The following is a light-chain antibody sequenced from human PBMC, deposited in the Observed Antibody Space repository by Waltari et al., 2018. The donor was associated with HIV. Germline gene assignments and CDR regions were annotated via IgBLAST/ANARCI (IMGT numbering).Light chain of an antibody. V-gene: IGLV3-21*02. CDR3: QVWDTSREWV. CDR2: DNT. CDR1: KTGIKR. J-gene: IGLJ3*02. Sequence: SNVLTQPPSVSVAPGQTARITRGENKTGIKRVHWYQQKPGQAPELVVHDNTYRPSGIPARFSGSNSGKTATLTIRGVEAGDEADYYCQVWDTSREWVFGGGTKLTVL.